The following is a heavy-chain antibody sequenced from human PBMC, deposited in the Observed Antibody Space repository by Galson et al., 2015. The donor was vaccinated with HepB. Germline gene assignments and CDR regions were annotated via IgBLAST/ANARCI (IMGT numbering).Heavy chain of an antibody. CDR2: ISSSSSYI. CDR1: GFTFSNYS. Sequence: SLRLSCAASGFTFSNYSMNWVRQAPGKGLEWVSSISSSSSYIYYADSVKGRFTISRDNAKNSLYLQMNSLRAEDTAVYYCARDYSSGYYGYYYMDVWGKGTTVTVSS. V-gene: IGHV3-21*01. D-gene: IGHD3-22*01. J-gene: IGHJ6*03. CDR3: ARDYSSGYYGYYYMDV.